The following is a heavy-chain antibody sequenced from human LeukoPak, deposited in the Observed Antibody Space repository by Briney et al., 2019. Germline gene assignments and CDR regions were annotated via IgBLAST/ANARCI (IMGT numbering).Heavy chain of an antibody. CDR3: AKDLASVYDAFNV. J-gene: IGHJ3*01. CDR1: GFPFNGYA. CDR2: ISGDGGST. V-gene: IGHV3-43*02. Sequence: AGGSLRLSCAASGFPFNGYAMDWVRQAPGRGLEWVSLISGDGGSTYYADSVKGRFTISRGNSKNSLYLQMNSLRTEDTALYYCAKDLASVYDAFNVWGQGTMVTVSS.